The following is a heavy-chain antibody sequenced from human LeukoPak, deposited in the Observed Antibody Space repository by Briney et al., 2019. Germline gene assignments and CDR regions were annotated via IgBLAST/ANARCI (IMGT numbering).Heavy chain of an antibody. CDR1: GFTFSSYD. J-gene: IGHJ4*02. V-gene: IGHV3-33*01. D-gene: IGHD2-15*01. CDR3: ARARSGTFDY. Sequence: PGGSLRLSCAASGFTFSSYDMHWVRQAPGKGLEWVALIWYDGSNKYYADSVKGRFTISRDNSRNTLYLQMNSLRAEDTAVYYCARARSGTFDYWGQGTLVTVSS. CDR2: IWYDGSNK.